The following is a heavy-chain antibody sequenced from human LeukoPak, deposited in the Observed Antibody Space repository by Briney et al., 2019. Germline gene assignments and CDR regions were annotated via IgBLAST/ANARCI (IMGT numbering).Heavy chain of an antibody. CDR2: MNPNSGNT. Sequence: ASVKVSCKASGYTFTSYDINWVRQATGQGLEWMGWMNPNSGNTGYAQKFQGRVTITRNTSISTAYMELSSLRSEDTAVYYCARGPNTYYYDSSGYYLNWGQGTLVTVSS. CDR3: ARGPNTYYYDSSGYYLN. V-gene: IGHV1-8*03. CDR1: GYTFTSYD. J-gene: IGHJ4*02. D-gene: IGHD3-22*01.